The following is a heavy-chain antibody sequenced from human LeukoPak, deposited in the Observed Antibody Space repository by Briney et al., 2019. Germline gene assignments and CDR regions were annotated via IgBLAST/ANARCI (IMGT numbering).Heavy chain of an antibody. Sequence: GGSLRLSCAVSGLTLSNVWMNWVRQAPGKGLEWVGRIRSRGDGGTTDFTAPVKGRFTISRDDSKNTLYLQMNSLTSEDTAVYYCSQGSAQYFDYWGQGTLVTVSS. D-gene: IGHD2-15*01. V-gene: IGHV3-15*07. J-gene: IGHJ4*02. CDR3: SQGSAQYFDY. CDR1: GLTLSNVW. CDR2: IRSRGDGGTT.